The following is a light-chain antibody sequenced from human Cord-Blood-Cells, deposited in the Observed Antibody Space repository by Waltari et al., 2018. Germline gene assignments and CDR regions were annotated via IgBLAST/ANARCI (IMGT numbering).Light chain of an antibody. CDR3: CSYAGSYTLV. J-gene: IGLJ3*02. CDR1: SSDVGRYNY. CDR2: DVS. Sequence: QSALTQPPSVSGSQGQSVTISCTGPSSDVGRYNYVSWYQQPPGKAPTLMIYDVSKRPSGVPDRFSGSKSGNTASLTISGLQAEDEADYYCCSYAGSYTLVFGGGTKLTVL. V-gene: IGLV2-11*01.